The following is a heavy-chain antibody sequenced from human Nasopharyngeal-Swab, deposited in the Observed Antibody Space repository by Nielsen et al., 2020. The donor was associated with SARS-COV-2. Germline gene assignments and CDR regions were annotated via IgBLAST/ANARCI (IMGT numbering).Heavy chain of an antibody. CDR3: ARGSRDYENNYYYYGMDV. CDR1: GFTFSSYS. J-gene: IGHJ6*02. D-gene: IGHD4-17*01. V-gene: IGHV3-21*01. CDR2: ISSSSSYI. Sequence: LSLTCAASGFTFSSYSMNWVRQAPGKGLEWVSSISSSSSYIYYADSVKGRFTISRDNAKNSLYLQMNSLRAEDTAVYYCARGSRDYENNYYYYGMDVWGQGTTVTVSS.